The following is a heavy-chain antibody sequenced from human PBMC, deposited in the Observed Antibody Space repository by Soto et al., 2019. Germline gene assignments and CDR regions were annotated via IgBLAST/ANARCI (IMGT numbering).Heavy chain of an antibody. D-gene: IGHD4-17*01. Sequence: QVQLQESGPGLVKPSETLSLTCTVSGGSISSYYWSWIRQPPGKGLEWIGYIYYSGSTNYNPSLKRRVTISVDTSKNQFALKLSSVTAADTAVYYCASSTYGDSRGDWVPWGQGTLVTVSS. CDR3: ASSTYGDSRGDWVP. J-gene: IGHJ5*02. CDR2: IYYSGST. CDR1: GGSISSYY. V-gene: IGHV4-59*01.